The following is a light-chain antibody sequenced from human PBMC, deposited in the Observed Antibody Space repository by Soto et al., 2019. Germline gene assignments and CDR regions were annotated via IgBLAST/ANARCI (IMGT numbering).Light chain of an antibody. Sequence: DIVLTHSPDSLSVTLDERATSNCKSSQSVLHSSNNKNYLAWYQQKPGQPPKLLIYWASTRESGVPDRFSGSGSGTDFTLTITSLQAEDVAVYYCHQYYRSPRTFGQGTKVDSK. CDR3: HQYYRSPRT. V-gene: IGKV4-1*01. CDR2: WAS. CDR1: QSVLHSSNNKNY. J-gene: IGKJ1*01.